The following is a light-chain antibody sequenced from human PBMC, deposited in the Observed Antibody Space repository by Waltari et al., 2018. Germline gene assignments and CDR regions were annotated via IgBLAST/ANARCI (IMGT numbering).Light chain of an antibody. Sequence: QSALTQPASVSGSPGQSIPISCTGTSSDVGGSNYGSWYQQHPGKAPKLMIYEVSNRPSGVSNRFSGSKSGNTASLTISGLQAEDEADYYCSSYTSSSTLFGGGTKLTVL. CDR1: SSDVGGSNY. CDR2: EVS. V-gene: IGLV2-14*01. J-gene: IGLJ3*02. CDR3: SSYTSSSTL.